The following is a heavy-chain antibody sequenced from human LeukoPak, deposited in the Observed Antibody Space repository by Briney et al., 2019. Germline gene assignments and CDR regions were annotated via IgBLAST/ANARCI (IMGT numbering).Heavy chain of an antibody. CDR2: IYPGDSET. J-gene: IGHJ4*02. CDR1: GHSFNSYW. V-gene: IGHV5-51*01. D-gene: IGHD4-11*01. Sequence: GESLKISCKGSGHSFNSYWIGWVRQVSGKGLEWKGIIYPGDSETRYSPSFQGQVTISADKSISTAYLQWSSLKASDTATYYCARQRGSNDYNPFDYWGQGTLVTVSS. CDR3: ARQRGSNDYNPFDY.